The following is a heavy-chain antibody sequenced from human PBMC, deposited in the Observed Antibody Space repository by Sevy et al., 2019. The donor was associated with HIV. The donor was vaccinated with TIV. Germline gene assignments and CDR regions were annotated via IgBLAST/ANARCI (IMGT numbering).Heavy chain of an antibody. D-gene: IGHD2-15*01. CDR1: GFTFSDYY. CDR2: ISGSGYTI. J-gene: IGHJ4*02. V-gene: IGHV3-11*01. CDR3: ASQVVAATFDY. Sequence: GESLKISCAASGFTFSDYYMSWIRQAPGKGLDWVSYISGSGYTIYYADSVKGRFTISRENAKNSLYLQMNSLRAEDTAVYYCASQVVAATFDYWGQGTLVTVSS.